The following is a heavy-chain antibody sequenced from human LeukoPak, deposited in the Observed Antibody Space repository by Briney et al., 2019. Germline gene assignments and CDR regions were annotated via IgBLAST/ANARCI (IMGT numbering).Heavy chain of an antibody. J-gene: IGHJ4*02. Sequence: GGSLRLSCAASGFTFSSYGMHWVRQAPGKGLEWVAVISYDGSNKYYADSVRGRFTISRDNSKNTLYLQMNSLRAEDTAVYYCAKDSSGWPNNWGQGTLVTVSS. CDR3: AKDSSGWPNN. V-gene: IGHV3-30*18. CDR2: ISYDGSNK. D-gene: IGHD6-19*01. CDR1: GFTFSSYG.